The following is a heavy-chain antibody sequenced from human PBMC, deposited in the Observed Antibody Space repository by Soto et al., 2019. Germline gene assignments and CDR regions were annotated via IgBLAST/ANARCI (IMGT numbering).Heavy chain of an antibody. J-gene: IGHJ6*02. V-gene: IGHV4-59*08. CDR1: GGSISSYY. CDR2: VHHSWGS. Sequence: QVQLQESGPGLVKPSETLSLSCTVSGGSISSYYWSWIRQSPGKRMEWIGYVHHSWGSSYNPSLQSXVAXAVDAPKSQFSLQVTSVTATDTAVYHCARQGFGPLHGLVDVWGQGTTVTVSS. CDR3: ARQGFGPLHGLVDV. D-gene: IGHD3-10*01.